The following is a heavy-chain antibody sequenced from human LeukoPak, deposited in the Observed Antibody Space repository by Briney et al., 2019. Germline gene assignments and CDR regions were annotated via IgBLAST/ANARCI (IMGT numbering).Heavy chain of an antibody. CDR3: ARNGNWNYVDY. CDR1: GVSISSYY. V-gene: IGHV4-59*08. CDR2: IYYNGNT. Sequence: PAETLTLTCAGSGVSISSYYWSWIRQPPGKGLEWIGYIYYNGNTNYIPSLKSRVTISVDTSKNQFSLRLSSVTAADTAVYYCARNGNWNYVDYWGQGTLVTVSS. J-gene: IGHJ4*02. D-gene: IGHD1-1*01.